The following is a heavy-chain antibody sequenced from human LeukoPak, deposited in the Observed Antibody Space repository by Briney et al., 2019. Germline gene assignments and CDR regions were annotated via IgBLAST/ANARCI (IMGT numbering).Heavy chain of an antibody. CDR1: GFTFSNYA. CDR3: SRDVGDIVVVPAAILY. V-gene: IGHV3-7*01. D-gene: IGHD2-2*01. J-gene: IGHJ4*02. Sequence: GGCLRLSCAASGFTFSNYAISWVRQAAGEGLEWVAKTMQDGSEKYYVDSVKGRFTISRDNAKNSLYLQMDSLGREDTAVYYYSRDVGDIVVVPAAILYWGQGTLVTVSS. CDR2: TMQDGSEK.